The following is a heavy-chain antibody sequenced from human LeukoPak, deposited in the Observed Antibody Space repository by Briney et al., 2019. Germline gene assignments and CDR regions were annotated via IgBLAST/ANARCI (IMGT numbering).Heavy chain of an antibody. V-gene: IGHV3-48*04. J-gene: IGHJ4*02. CDR1: GFTFSSYS. CDR3: ARYSGSFTYFDY. Sequence: GGSLRLSCAASGFTFSSYSMNWVRQAPGKGLEWVSYISSSGSTIYYAGSVKGRFTISRDNAKNSLYLQMNSLRAEDTAVYYCARYSGSFTYFDYWGQGTLVTVSS. D-gene: IGHD1-26*01. CDR2: ISSSGSTI.